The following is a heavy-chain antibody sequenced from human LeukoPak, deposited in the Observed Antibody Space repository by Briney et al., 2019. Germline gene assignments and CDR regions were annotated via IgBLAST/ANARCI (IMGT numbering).Heavy chain of an antibody. V-gene: IGHV3-11*06. D-gene: IGHD6-13*01. CDR3: ARGKPEYSSSRYYFDY. Sequence: GGSLRLSCAASGFTFSDYYMSWIRQAPGKGLEWVSYISSSSSYTNYADSVKGRFTISRDNAKNSLYLQMNSLRAEDTAVYYCARGKPEYSSSRYYFDYWGQGTLVTVSS. CDR1: GFTFSDYY. CDR2: ISSSSSYT. J-gene: IGHJ4*02.